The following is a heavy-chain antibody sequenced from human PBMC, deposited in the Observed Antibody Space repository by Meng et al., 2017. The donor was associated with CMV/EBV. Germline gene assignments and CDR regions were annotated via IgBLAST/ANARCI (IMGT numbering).Heavy chain of an antibody. V-gene: IGHV1-69*01. Sequence: SGGTFSSYAISCVRQAPGQGLEWMGGIIPIFGTANYAQKFQGRVTITADESTSTAYMELSSLRSEDTAVYYCARDSGNSSGYYPFFDYWGQGTLVTVSS. J-gene: IGHJ4*02. CDR1: GGTFSSYA. CDR2: IIPIFGTA. CDR3: ARDSGNSSGYYPFFDY. D-gene: IGHD3-22*01.